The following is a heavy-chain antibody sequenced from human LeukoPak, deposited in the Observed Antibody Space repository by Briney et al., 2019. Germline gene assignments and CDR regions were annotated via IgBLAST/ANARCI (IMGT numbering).Heavy chain of an antibody. D-gene: IGHD6-19*01. J-gene: IGHJ4*02. V-gene: IGHV1-18*04. CDR1: GYTFTSYG. CDR2: ISAYNGNT. CDR3: ARTRGRIAVAGTSDY. Sequence: GASVKVPCKASGYTFTSYGISWVRQAPGQGLEWMGWISAYNGNTNYAQKLQGRVTMTTDTSTSTAYMELRSLRSDDTAVYYCARTRGRIAVAGTSDYWGQGTLVTVSS.